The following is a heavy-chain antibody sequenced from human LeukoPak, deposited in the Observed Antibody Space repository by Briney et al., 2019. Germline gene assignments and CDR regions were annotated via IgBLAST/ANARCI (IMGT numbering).Heavy chain of an antibody. D-gene: IGHD4-17*01. CDR1: GFTFSTYV. CDR3: ARAPGGFHGDYSPIAY. CDR2: TSDDGSAK. J-gene: IGHJ4*02. V-gene: IGHV3-30-3*01. Sequence: GGSLRLSCAASGFTFSTYVMSWVRQAPGKGLQWLALTSDDGSAKYYADSVKGRFTISRDNPQNTLYLQMNSLRADETAIYYCARAPGGFHGDYSPIAYWGQGTLVTVSS.